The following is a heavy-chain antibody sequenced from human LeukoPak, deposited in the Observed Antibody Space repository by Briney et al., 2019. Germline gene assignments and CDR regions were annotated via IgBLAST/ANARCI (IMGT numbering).Heavy chain of an antibody. CDR1: GFTFDDYA. D-gene: IGHD5-12*01. V-gene: IGHV3-43D*04. CDR2: ISWDGSST. CDR3: AKDSRLYSGYGSYYLDY. Sequence: QSGGPLRLSCAASGFTFDDYAMHWVRQAPGKGLEWVSLISWDGSSTYYADSVKGRFTISRDNSKNSLYLQMNSLRAEDTALYYCAKDSRLYSGYGSYYLDYWGQGTLVTVSS. J-gene: IGHJ4*02.